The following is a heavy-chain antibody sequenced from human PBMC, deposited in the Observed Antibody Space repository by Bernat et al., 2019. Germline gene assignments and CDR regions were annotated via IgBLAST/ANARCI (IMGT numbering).Heavy chain of an antibody. J-gene: IGHJ4*02. V-gene: IGHV3-53*02. Sequence: EVQLVETGGGLIQPGGSLRLSCAASGLTVSSNYMSWVRQTPGKGLEWVSVIYSGGATYYADSVKGRFTISRDNTKNPLYLQMNSLRAEDTAVYYCASFYGSGSYYVDYWGQGTLVTVSS. D-gene: IGHD3-10*01. CDR1: GLTVSSNY. CDR2: IYSGGAT. CDR3: ASFYGSGSYYVDY.